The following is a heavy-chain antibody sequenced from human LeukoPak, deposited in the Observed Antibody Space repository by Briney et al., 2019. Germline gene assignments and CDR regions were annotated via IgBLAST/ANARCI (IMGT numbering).Heavy chain of an antibody. Sequence: SQTLSLTCTVSGGSISSGSYYWSWIRQPAGKGLEWIGYIYYSGSTNYNPSLKSRVTISVDTSKNQFSLKLSSVTAADTAVYYCASGRYDANAFDIWGQGTMVTVSS. V-gene: IGHV4-61*10. CDR3: ASGRYDANAFDI. CDR2: IYYSGST. CDR1: GGSISSGSYY. J-gene: IGHJ3*02. D-gene: IGHD3-3*01.